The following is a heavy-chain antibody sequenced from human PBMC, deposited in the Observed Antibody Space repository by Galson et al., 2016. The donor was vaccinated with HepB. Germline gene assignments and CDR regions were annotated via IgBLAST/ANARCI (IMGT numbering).Heavy chain of an antibody. J-gene: IGHJ5*02. Sequence: LRLSCADSGFTFSRENMNWVRQAPGKGLEWLSYIGSSSSPIFYADSVKGRFTISRDNSKKSLYLQMNSLRVEDTAVYYCARGSGSSWFAHWGQGTLVTVSS. V-gene: IGHV3-48*04. D-gene: IGHD2-2*01. CDR3: ARGSGSSWFAH. CDR2: IGSSSSPI. CDR1: GFTFSREN.